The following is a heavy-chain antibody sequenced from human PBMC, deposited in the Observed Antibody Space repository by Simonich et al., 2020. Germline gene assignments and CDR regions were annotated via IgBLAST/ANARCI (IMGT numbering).Heavy chain of an antibody. V-gene: IGHV5-51*01. CDR2: IDTGDSET. D-gene: IGHD1-1*01. Sequence: EVQLVQSGAEVKKPGESLKISCKGSGYSFTSYWIGWVRQMPGKGLEWRGIIDTGDSETRYSPSFQGQVTISADNAISTAYLQWSSLKASDTAMYYCARQLNDFDIWGQGTMVTVSS. J-gene: IGHJ3*02. CDR1: GYSFTSYW. CDR3: ARQLNDFDI.